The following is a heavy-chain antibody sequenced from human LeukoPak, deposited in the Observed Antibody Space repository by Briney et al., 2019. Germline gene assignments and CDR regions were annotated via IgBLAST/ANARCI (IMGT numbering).Heavy chain of an antibody. CDR1: GFTFSSHD. J-gene: IGHJ4*02. V-gene: IGHV3-13*01. Sequence: GGSLRLSCVASGFTFSSHDMHWVRQATGKGLEWVSAIDTAGDTYYPDSVKGRFTISRENAKNSLYLQLNSLRAGDTAAYYCARVSSGGGQSTYFDYWGRGTLVTVSS. CDR3: ARVSSGGGQSTYFDY. D-gene: IGHD1-26*01. CDR2: IDTAGDT.